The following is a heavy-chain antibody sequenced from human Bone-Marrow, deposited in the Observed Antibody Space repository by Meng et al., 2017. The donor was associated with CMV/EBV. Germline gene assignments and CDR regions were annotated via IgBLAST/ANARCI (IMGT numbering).Heavy chain of an antibody. CDR3: AREDTIGGGFWSGYTTTYYYYGMDV. V-gene: IGHV3-9*01. J-gene: IGHJ6*02. CDR1: GFTFDDSA. CDR2: ISWNSGSI. Sequence: SLKISCAASGFTFDDSAMHWVRQAPGKGLEWVSGISWNSGSIGYADSVKGRFTISRDNAKNSLYLQMNSLRAEDTAVYYCAREDTIGGGFWSGYTTTYYYYGMDVWGQGTTVTVSS. D-gene: IGHD3-3*01.